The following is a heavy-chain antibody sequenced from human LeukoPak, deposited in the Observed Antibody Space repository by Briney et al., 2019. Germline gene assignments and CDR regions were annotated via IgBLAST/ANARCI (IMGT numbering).Heavy chain of an antibody. Sequence: SGGSLRLSCTASGFTFSSYCMHWVRQAPGKGLEWVANIWHDGSNQQYADSVKGRFTTSRDNSKNTLYLQMNSLRVEETAEYYCAKDPTFGESKIIYYFYYWGQGTLVSVSS. CDR1: GFTFSSYC. D-gene: IGHD3-10*01. V-gene: IGHV3-33*06. CDR3: AKDPTFGESKIIYYFYY. J-gene: IGHJ4*02. CDR2: IWHDGSNQ.